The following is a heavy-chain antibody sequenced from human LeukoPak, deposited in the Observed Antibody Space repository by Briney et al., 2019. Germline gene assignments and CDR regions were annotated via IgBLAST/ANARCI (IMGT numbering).Heavy chain of an antibody. CDR3: AKASIAGAIGVLDY. J-gene: IGHJ4*02. Sequence: GGSLRLSCAAFGLTFNNYWMSWVRQAPGKGMEWVANINQDGSGKHYVDSVKGRFTISRDNAKSSLYLQMNSLRAEDTAVYFCAKASIAGAIGVLDYWGQGTLVTVSS. V-gene: IGHV3-7*01. D-gene: IGHD1-26*01. CDR1: GLTFNNYW. CDR2: INQDGSGK.